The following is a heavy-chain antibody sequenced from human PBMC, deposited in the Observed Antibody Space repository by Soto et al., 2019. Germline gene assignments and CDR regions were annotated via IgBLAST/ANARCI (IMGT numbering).Heavy chain of an antibody. V-gene: IGHV3-30-3*01. D-gene: IGHD4-4*01. Sequence: QVQLVESGGGVVQPGRSLRLSCADSGFTFNIYAIHWVRHAPGKGLEWVAAISYDGSNKFYADSVKGRFTISRDNSKNTLYLQMNSLTTEDTAVYFCARPTSVTAFDYWGQGTLVTVSS. J-gene: IGHJ4*02. CDR1: GFTFNIYA. CDR3: ARPTSVTAFDY. CDR2: ISYDGSNK.